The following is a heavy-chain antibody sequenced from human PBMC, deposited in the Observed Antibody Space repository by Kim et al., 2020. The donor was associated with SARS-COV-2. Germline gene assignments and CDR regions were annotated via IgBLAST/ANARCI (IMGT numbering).Heavy chain of an antibody. CDR3: ARVLQRYYDFWSPHSLSWFDH. CDR2: ISAYNGNT. J-gene: IGHJ5*02. V-gene: IGHV1-18*01. D-gene: IGHD3-3*01. CDR1: GYTFTSYG. Sequence: ASVKVSCKASGYTFTSYGISWVRQAPGQGLEWMGWISAYNGNTNYAQKLQGRVTMTTDTSTSTAYMELSSLRSDDTAVYYCARVLQRYYDFWSPHSLSWFDHWGQGTLVTVSS.